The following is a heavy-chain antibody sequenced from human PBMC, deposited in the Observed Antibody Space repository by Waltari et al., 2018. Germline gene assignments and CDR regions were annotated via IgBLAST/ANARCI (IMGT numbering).Heavy chain of an antibody. J-gene: IGHJ4*02. D-gene: IGHD6-13*01. Sequence: QVQMVQSGAEVKKPGASVKVSCKASGYTFTGYYMHWVRQAPGQGLEWMGRINPNSGGTNYAQKFQGRVTMTRDTSISTAYMELSRLRSDDTAVYYCARDQGGIAAAQDYWGQGTLVTVSS. CDR3: ARDQGGIAAAQDY. CDR2: INPNSGGT. V-gene: IGHV1-2*06. CDR1: GYTFTGYY.